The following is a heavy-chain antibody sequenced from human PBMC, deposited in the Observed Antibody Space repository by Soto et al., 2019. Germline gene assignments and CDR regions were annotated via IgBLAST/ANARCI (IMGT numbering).Heavy chain of an antibody. CDR1: GFTFSSYA. CDR2: ISGSGGST. CDR3: AKIAYYDSSGYRGFDY. D-gene: IGHD3-22*01. V-gene: IGHV3-23*01. J-gene: IGHJ4*02. Sequence: GGSLRLSCAASGFTFSSYAMSWVRQAPGKGLEWVSAISGSGGSTYYADSVKGRFTISRDNSKNTLYLQMNSLRAEDTAVYYCAKIAYYDSSGYRGFDYWGQGTLVTVSS.